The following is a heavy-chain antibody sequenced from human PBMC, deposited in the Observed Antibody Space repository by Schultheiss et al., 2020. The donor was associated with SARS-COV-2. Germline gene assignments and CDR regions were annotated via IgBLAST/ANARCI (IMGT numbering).Heavy chain of an antibody. Sequence: GSLRLSCAVYGGSFSGYYWSWIRQPPGKGLEWIGEINHSGSTNYNPSLKSRVTISVDTSKNQFSLKLSSVTADDTAVYYCAADRVYYGLDVWGLGTTVTVSS. CDR2: INHSGST. V-gene: IGHV4-34*01. J-gene: IGHJ6*02. CDR3: AADRVYYGLDV. CDR1: GGSFSGYY.